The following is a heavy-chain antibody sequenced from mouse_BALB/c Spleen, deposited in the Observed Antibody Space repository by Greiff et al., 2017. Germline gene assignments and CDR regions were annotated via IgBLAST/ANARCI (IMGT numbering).Heavy chain of an antibody. D-gene: IGHD1-1*01. V-gene: IGHV5-12-2*01. CDR3: AITTVVATPFAY. CDR1: GFTFSSYT. Sequence: EVKLQESGGGLVQPGGSLKLSCAASGFTFSSYTMSWVRQTPEKRLEWVAYISNGGGSTYYPDTVKGRFTISRDNAKNTLYLQMSSLKSEDTAMYYCAITTVVATPFAYWGQGTLVTVSA. CDR2: ISNGGGST. J-gene: IGHJ3*01.